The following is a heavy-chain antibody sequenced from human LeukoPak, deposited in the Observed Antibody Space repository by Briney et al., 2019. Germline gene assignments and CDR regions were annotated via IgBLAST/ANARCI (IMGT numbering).Heavy chain of an antibody. V-gene: IGHV4-59*08. D-gene: IGHD5-18*01. CDR3: ATWIQLWFVDY. Sequence: PSETLSLTCTVSGGSISSYYWSWIRQPPGKGLEWIGYIYYSGSTNYNPSLRSRVTISVDTSKNQFSLKLSSVTAADTAVYYCATWIQLWFVDYWGQGTLVTVSS. J-gene: IGHJ4*02. CDR2: IYYSGST. CDR1: GGSISSYY.